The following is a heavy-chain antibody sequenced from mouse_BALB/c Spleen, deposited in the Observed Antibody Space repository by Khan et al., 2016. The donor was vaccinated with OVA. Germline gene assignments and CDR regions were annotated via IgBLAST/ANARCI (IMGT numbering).Heavy chain of an antibody. V-gene: IGHV2-6-1*01. D-gene: IGHD2-10*01. CDR2: IWSDGST. CDR1: GFSLTNYG. CDR3: ARQPYYHYNIMDY. J-gene: IGHJ4*01. Sequence: VKLQESGPGLVAPSQSLSITCAISGFSLTNYGVHWVRQPPGKGLEWLVVIWSDGSTTYNSALKSRLTVTKDNSKRQVFLEMNSLQTDDTAMYFCARQPYYHYNIMDYWGQGTSVTVSS.